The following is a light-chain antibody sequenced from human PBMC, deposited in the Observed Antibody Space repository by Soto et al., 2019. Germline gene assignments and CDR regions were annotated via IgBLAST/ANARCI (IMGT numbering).Light chain of an antibody. CDR1: QSVGGH. CDR3: QQRNSWPPSIT. J-gene: IGKJ5*01. Sequence: EIVLTQSPATLSLSPGERATLSCRASQSVGGHLAWYQQKPGQAPRLLIYDASDRATSIPARFSGSGSETDFTLTISSLEPDDFAVYCGQQRNSWPPSITFGQGTRLEIK. CDR2: DAS. V-gene: IGKV3-11*01.